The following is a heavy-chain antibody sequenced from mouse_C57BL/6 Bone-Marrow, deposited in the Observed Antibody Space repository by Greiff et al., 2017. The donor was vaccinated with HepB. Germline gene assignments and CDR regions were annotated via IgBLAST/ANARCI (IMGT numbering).Heavy chain of an antibody. Sequence: VKLVESGPGLVAPSQSLSITCTVSGFSLTSYAISWVRQPPGKGLEWLGVIWTGGGTNYNSALKSRLSISKDNSKSQVFLKMNSLQTDDTARYYCARVPAVVAMDYFDYWGQGTTLTVSS. CDR1: GFSLTSYA. CDR2: IWTGGGT. V-gene: IGHV2-9-1*01. D-gene: IGHD1-1*01. J-gene: IGHJ2*01. CDR3: ARVPAVVAMDYFDY.